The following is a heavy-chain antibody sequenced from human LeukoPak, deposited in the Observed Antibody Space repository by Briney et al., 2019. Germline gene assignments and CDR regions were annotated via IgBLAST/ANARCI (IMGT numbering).Heavy chain of an antibody. CDR1: GYSITSIYY. CDR3: ARSYASSGLDH. V-gene: IGHV4-38-2*02. D-gene: IGHD3-16*01. J-gene: IGHJ4*02. Sequence: PETLSLTCTVSGYSITSIYYWGWIRQPPGKGLEWIGGIHHSGDTAYNPSLKSRVTISVDTSKSQFSLKLSSVTAADTAVYYCARSYASSGLDHWGQGTLVTVSS. CDR2: IHHSGDT.